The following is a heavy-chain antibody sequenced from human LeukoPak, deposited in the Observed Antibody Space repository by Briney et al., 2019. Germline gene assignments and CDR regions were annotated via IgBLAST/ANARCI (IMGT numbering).Heavy chain of an antibody. CDR1: GFTFGNHG. J-gene: IGHJ5*02. CDR3: SKDLTSDFGGDLDP. V-gene: IGHV3-30*02. D-gene: IGHD3-10*01. CDR2: ITFDGSHK. Sequence: GGSLRLSCAASGFTFGNHGMHWVRQAPGKGLEWVALITFDGSHKYYADSVKGRFTISRDNSKSTVYLQMNSLRAEDTAVYYCSKDLTSDFGGDLDPWGQGTLVTVSS.